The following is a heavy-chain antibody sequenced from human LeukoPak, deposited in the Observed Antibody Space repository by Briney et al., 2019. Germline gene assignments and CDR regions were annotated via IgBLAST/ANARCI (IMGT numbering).Heavy chain of an antibody. Sequence: GASVKVSCKASGYTFTGYYMHWVRQAPGQGLEWMGWINPNSGGTNYAQKFQGRVTMTRDTSISTAYMELSRLRSDDTAVYYCARMHIVVVTTRRPMGPFDPWAQGTLVTVSS. V-gene: IGHV1-2*02. CDR1: GYTFTGYY. CDR2: INPNSGGT. D-gene: IGHD2-21*02. CDR3: ARMHIVVVTTRRPMGPFDP. J-gene: IGHJ5*02.